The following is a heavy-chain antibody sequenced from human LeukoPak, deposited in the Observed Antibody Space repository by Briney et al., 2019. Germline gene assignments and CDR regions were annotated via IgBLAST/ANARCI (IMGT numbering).Heavy chain of an antibody. D-gene: IGHD3-3*01. Sequence: PGGSLRLSCAASGFTFSSYSMNWVRQAPGQGLEWVSYISSSSSTIYYADSVKGRFTISRDNAKNSLYPQMNSLRDEDTAVYYCARVPSKWSGYYSGDFRFDPWGQGALVTVSS. CDR3: ARVPSKWSGYYSGDFRFDP. CDR1: GFTFSSYS. J-gene: IGHJ5*02. CDR2: ISSSSSTI. V-gene: IGHV3-48*02.